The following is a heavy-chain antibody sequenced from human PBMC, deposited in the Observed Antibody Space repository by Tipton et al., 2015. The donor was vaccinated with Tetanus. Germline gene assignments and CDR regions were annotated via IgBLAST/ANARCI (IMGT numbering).Heavy chain of an antibody. CDR2: IYHSGTT. D-gene: IGHD5-18*01. Sequence: TLSLTCTVSGGQFISSSFYFGWIRQPPGKGLGWVGSIYHSGTTYYNPSLNSRVNISSFASKNEISLTLTSVTAADTAVYYCARRDRYNTDSFHLWGQGTMVTV. CDR3: ARRDRYNTDSFHL. J-gene: IGHJ3*01. CDR1: GGQFISSSFY. V-gene: IGHV4-39*01.